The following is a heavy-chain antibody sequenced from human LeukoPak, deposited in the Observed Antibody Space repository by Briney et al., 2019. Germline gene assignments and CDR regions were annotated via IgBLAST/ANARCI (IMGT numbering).Heavy chain of an antibody. CDR2: IGASGGGI. D-gene: IGHD3-9*01. J-gene: IGHJ6*02. CDR1: GFTFNSFA. V-gene: IGHV3-23*01. CDR3: ARPRNDILSGFHYYYGMDV. Sequence: GESLRLSCAASGFTFNSFAMNWVRQAPGKGLEWVSVIGASGGGIYYADSVKGRFTISRDNSKNTLYLQMNSLRAEDTAVYYCARPRNDILSGFHYYYGMDVWGQGTTVTVSS.